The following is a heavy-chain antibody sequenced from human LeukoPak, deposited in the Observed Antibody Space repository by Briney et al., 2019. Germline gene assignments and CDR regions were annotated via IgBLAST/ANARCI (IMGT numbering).Heavy chain of an antibody. D-gene: IGHD4/OR15-4a*01. CDR2: FSGSGGST. Sequence: GSXRLSCXASGFTFSNYGMSWVRQAPGKGLEWVSCFSGSGGSTYYADSVKGRFTISRDNSKNTLYLQMNSLRAEDTAVYYCARDLGAPWGQGTLVTVSS. CDR1: GFTFSNYG. CDR3: ARDLGAP. V-gene: IGHV3-23*01. J-gene: IGHJ5*02.